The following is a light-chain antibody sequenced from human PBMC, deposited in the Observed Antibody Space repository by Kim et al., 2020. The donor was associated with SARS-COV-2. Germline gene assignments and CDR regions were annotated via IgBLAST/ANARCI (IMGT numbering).Light chain of an antibody. Sequence: PGQSVTIPCTGTSSDVGGYNFVSWYQQHPGKAPKLMIYEVSKRPSGVPDRFSGSKSGNTASLTVSGLQAEDEADYYCFSFAGSTYVFGTGTKVTVL. CDR1: SSDVGGYNF. CDR3: FSFAGSTYV. CDR2: EVS. J-gene: IGLJ1*01. V-gene: IGLV2-8*01.